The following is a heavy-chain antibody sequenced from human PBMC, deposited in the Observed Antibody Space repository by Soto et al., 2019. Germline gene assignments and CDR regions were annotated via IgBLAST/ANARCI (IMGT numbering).Heavy chain of an antibody. V-gene: IGHV4-34*01. D-gene: IGHD2-2*01. J-gene: IGHJ4*02. Sequence: PSETLSLTCSVSGGSFNSYYWSWLRQPPGKGLEWIGEINHIGSTYYNPSLKSRVTISVDKSKNQISLKLTSVTAADTAMYYCAKRPYHLRQFDYWGQGTLVTVSS. CDR3: AKRPYHLRQFDY. CDR1: GGSFNSYY. CDR2: INHIGST.